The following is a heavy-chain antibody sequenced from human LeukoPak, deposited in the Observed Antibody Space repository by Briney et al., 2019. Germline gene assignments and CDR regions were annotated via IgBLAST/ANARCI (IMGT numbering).Heavy chain of an antibody. CDR2: ISAYNGNT. J-gene: IGHJ4*02. CDR3: ARDLLYYDILTGPDY. D-gene: IGHD3-9*01. CDR1: GYTFTSYG. V-gene: IGHV1-18*01. Sequence: AAVKVSCKASGYTFTSYGISWVRQAPGQGLEWMGWISAYNGNTNYAQKLQGRVTMTTDTSTSTAYMEPRSLRSDDTAVYYCARDLLYYDILTGPDYWGQGTLVTVSS.